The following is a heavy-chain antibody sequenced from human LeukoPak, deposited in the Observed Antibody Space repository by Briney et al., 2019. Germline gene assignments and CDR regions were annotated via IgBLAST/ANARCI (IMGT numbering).Heavy chain of an antibody. CDR3: ARGLVVSGYVSAVDI. Sequence: PGGSLRLSCAASGFTFSTYAMNWVRQAPGKGLQWVAVISYGGSNKYYADSVKGRFTISRDNAKNTLYLQMNTLRAEDTAVYYCARGLVVSGYVSAVDIWGQGTMVTVSS. D-gene: IGHD2-2*01. CDR2: ISYGGSNK. V-gene: IGHV3-30*04. J-gene: IGHJ3*02. CDR1: GFTFSTYA.